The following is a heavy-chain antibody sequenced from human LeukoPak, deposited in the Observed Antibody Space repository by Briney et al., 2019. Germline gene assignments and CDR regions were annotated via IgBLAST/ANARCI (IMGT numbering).Heavy chain of an antibody. CDR1: AYSFTNHW. J-gene: IGHJ5*01. CDR2: IYPGDSDT. D-gene: IGHD1-26*01. V-gene: IGHV5-51*01. Sequence: GESLKISCKGSAYSFTNHWIGWVRQMPGKGLEWMGIIYPGDSDTSYSPSFLGQVTMSADKSNSTAYLQWSSLKASDTAMYYCARQHSGNYYGYNWFDSWGQGTLVTVSS. CDR3: ARQHSGNYYGYNWFDS.